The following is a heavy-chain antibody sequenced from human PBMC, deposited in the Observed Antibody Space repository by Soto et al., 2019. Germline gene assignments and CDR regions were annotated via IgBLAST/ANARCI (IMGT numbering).Heavy chain of an antibody. CDR1: GGSISSYY. Sequence: SETLSLTCTVSGGSISSYYWSWIRQPPGKGLEWIGYIYYSGSTNYNPSLKSRVTISVDKSKNQFSLKLSSVTAADTAVYYCARAPSSVAGSPCGMYVWGQGTTVTVSS. J-gene: IGHJ6*02. D-gene: IGHD6-19*01. CDR3: ARAPSSVAGSPCGMYV. V-gene: IGHV4-59*12. CDR2: IYYSGST.